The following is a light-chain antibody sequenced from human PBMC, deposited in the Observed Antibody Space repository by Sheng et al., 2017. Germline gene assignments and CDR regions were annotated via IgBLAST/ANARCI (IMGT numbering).Light chain of an antibody. J-gene: IGKJ2*01. CDR1: QDISNY. CDR3: QQYDNLPXYT. CDR2: DAS. V-gene: IGKV1-33*01. Sequence: DIQMTQSPSSLSASVGDRVTITCQASQDISNYLNWYQQKPGKAPKLLIYDASNLETGVPSRFSGSGSGTDFTFTISSLQPEDIATYYCQQYDNLPXYTFGPGDQ.